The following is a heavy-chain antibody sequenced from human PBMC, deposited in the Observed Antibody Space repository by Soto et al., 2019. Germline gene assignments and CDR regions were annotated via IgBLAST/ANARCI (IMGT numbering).Heavy chain of an antibody. V-gene: IGHV4-31*03. D-gene: IGHD6-13*01. J-gene: IGHJ5*02. Sequence: PSETLSLTCTVSGGSISSGGYYWSWIRQHPGKGLEWIGYIYYSGSTYYNPSLKSRVTISVDTSKNQFSLKLSSVTAADTAVYHCARDIAAAGTLGSYNWFDPWGQGTLVTVSS. CDR2: IYYSGST. CDR3: ARDIAAAGTLGSYNWFDP. CDR1: GGSISSGGYY.